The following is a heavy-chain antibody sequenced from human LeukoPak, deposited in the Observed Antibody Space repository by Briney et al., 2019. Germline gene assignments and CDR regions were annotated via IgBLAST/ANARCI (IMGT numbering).Heavy chain of an antibody. CDR1: GGSISSYY. D-gene: IGHD6-13*01. Sequence: SETLSLTCTVSGGSISSYYWSWIRQPAGKGLEWIGRIYTSGSTNYNPSLKSRVTMSVDTSKNQFSLKLSSVTAADTAVYYCARDVGAAAGTDNWFDSWGQGTLVTVSS. CDR3: ARDVGAAAGTDNWFDS. CDR2: IYTSGST. V-gene: IGHV4-4*07. J-gene: IGHJ5*01.